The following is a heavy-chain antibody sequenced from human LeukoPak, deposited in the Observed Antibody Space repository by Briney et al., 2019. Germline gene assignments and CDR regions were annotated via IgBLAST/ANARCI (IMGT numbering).Heavy chain of an antibody. CDR2: INPSGGST. J-gene: IGHJ4*02. CDR3: AREIGPRQLHLWGSAFDY. Sequence: AASVKVSCKASGYTFTGYYMHWVRQAPGQGLEWMGWINPSGGSTTYAQKFQGRVTMTRDTSTSTVYMELSSLRSEDTAVFYCAREIGPRQLHLWGSAFDYWGQGTLVTVSS. V-gene: IGHV1-46*01. D-gene: IGHD5-18*01. CDR1: GYTFTGYY.